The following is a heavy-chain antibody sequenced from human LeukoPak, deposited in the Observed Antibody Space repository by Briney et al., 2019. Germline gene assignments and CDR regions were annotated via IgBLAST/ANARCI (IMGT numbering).Heavy chain of an antibody. CDR2: IRYDGSNK. V-gene: IGHV3-30*02. CDR3: ATGQSGYSYGYVFDY. Sequence: PGGSLRLSCAACGFTFSSYGMHWVRQAPGKGLEWVAFIRYDGSNKYYADSVKGRFTISRDNSKNTLYLQMNSLRAEDTAVYYCATGQSGYSYGYVFDYWGQGTLVTVSS. J-gene: IGHJ4*02. D-gene: IGHD5-18*01. CDR1: GFTFSSYG.